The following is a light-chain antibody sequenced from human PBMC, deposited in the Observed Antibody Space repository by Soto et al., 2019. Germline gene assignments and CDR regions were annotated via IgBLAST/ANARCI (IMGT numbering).Light chain of an antibody. CDR3: ATWDGSLPAEV. CDR2: DNN. CDR1: SSNIGNNY. V-gene: IGLV1-51*01. Sequence: QSVLTQPPSVSAAPGQKVXISCSGSSSNIGNNYVSWYQQLPGTAPKLLIYDNNKRPSGIPDRFSGSKSGTSGTLDITGLQTGDEADYYCATWDGSLPAEVFGGGTKLTVL. J-gene: IGLJ2*01.